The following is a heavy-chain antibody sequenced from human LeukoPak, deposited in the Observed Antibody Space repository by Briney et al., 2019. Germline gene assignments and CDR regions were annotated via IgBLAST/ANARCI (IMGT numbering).Heavy chain of an antibody. V-gene: IGHV1-8*01. CDR1: GYTFTSYD. Sequence: ASVKVSCKASGYTFTSYDINWLRQATGQGLEWMGWMNPNSGNTGYAQKFQGRVTMTRNTSISTAYMELSSLRSEDTAVYYCARGLGKYDFWSGYAPYYYYYYGMDVWGQGTTVTVSS. D-gene: IGHD3-3*01. CDR3: ARGLGKYDFWSGYAPYYYYYYGMDV. J-gene: IGHJ6*02. CDR2: MNPNSGNT.